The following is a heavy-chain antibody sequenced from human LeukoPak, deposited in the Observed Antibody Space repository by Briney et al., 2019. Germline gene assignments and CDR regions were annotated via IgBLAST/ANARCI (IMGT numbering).Heavy chain of an antibody. CDR3: ARRWFGDV. CDR2: ISGSGGST. D-gene: IGHD3-10*01. J-gene: IGHJ6*04. Sequence: GGSLRLSCAASGFTYSNYALSWVRQAPGKGLEWVSDISGSGGSTYYADSVKGRFTISRDNSKNTLYLQMNSLRAEDTAVYYCARRWFGDVWGKGTTVTVSS. CDR1: GFTYSNYA. V-gene: IGHV3-23*01.